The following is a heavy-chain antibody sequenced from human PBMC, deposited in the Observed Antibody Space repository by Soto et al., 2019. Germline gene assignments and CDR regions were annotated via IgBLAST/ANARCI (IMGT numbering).Heavy chain of an antibody. CDR1: GFTLGRHW. V-gene: IGHV3-7*01. D-gene: IGHD3-3*01. CDR2: IKQDGSEK. J-gene: IGHJ6*03. CDR3: ARYGARPRFLVWLPSNCFMDV. Sequence: EVQLVESGGGLVQPGGPMTLSCAASGFTLGRHWMRWLRQAPGKGLAWVANIKQDGSEKYYVDSVKGRFTLSRDNAKDSLYLQMNSLRAGAAAVYYWARYGARPRFLVWLPSNCFMDVWGTGTTVTVPS.